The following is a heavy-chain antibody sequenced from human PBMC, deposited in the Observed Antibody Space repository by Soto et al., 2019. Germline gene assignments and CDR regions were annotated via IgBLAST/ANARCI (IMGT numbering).Heavy chain of an antibody. CDR2: IHYLRNV. CDR1: GSPISSTNTYH. J-gene: IGHJ4*02. V-gene: IGHV4-39*01. D-gene: IGHD1-26*01. CDR3: ARVYTGSYLMYY. Sequence: PSETLSLTCSVSGSPISSTNTYHWGWIRQSPGKGLEWIANIHYLRNVYYNPSIKSRVTLSVDTSRNPFSLRLNSVTAADTAIYYCARVYTGSYLMYYWGPGTLVTVSS.